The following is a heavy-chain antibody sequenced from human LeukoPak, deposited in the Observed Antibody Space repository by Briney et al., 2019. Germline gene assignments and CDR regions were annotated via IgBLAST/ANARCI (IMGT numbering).Heavy chain of an antibody. V-gene: IGHV3-7*02. CDR2: IKQGGSDK. D-gene: IGHD4-23*01. Sequence: GGSLRLSCATSGFAFSSYWMSWVRQAPGKGLEWVANIKQGGSDKYYVDSVKGRFTISRDDAKNSLYLQMNSLRAEDTAVYYCYGANAEHWGQGTLVAVSS. CDR1: GFAFSSYW. CDR3: YGANAEH. J-gene: IGHJ1*01.